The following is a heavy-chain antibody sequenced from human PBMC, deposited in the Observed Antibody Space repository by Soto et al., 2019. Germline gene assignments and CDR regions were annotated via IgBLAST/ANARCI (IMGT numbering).Heavy chain of an antibody. J-gene: IGHJ4*02. CDR3: ARGRYSGSYYLTDY. D-gene: IGHD1-26*01. Sequence: SETTSLTCTVSGDTISSTRWWSWVRLSPGKGLEWIGEIYHLGRTNYNPSLKSRVTVSVDMSKNHLSLQLTSVTAADTAVYYCARGRYSGSYYLTDYWGPGTLVTVSS. CDR2: IYHLGRT. V-gene: IGHV4-4*02. CDR1: GDTISSTRW.